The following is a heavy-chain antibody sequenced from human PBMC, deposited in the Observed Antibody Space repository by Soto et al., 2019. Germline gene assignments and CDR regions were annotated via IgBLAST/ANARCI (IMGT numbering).Heavy chain of an antibody. V-gene: IGHV3-30*18. Sequence: QVQLVESGGGVVQPGRSLRLSCAASGFTFNNYDMHWVRQAPGKGLEGVAVISYDESNKYYADSVKGRFTISRDNSKNTLYLQMNSLRAEDTAVYYCAKDLLRYFDWSPLDVWGQGTTVTVSS. CDR2: ISYDESNK. CDR1: GFTFNNYD. D-gene: IGHD3-9*01. CDR3: AKDLLRYFDWSPLDV. J-gene: IGHJ6*02.